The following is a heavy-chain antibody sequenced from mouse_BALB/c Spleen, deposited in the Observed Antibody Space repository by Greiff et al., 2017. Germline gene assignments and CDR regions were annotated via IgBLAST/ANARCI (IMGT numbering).Heavy chain of an antibody. CDR3: TRTAMSTDYDY. Sequence: EVKLVESGGGFVKPGGSLKLSCAASGFTFSRYTMSWVRQTPEQRLEWVATISSGGSYTYYPDSVKGRFTISTDNAKNTLYLQMSSLKSEDTAMYYCTRTAMSTDYDYGGQGTTLTVSS. J-gene: IGHJ2*01. CDR2: ISSGGSYT. CDR1: GFTFSRYT. V-gene: IGHV5-6-4*01. D-gene: IGHD2-4*01.